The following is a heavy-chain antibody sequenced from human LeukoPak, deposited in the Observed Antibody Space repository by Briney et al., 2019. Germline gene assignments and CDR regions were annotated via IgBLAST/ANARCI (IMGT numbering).Heavy chain of an antibody. CDR2: INPNSGGT. CDR3: ARDGYCSSTSCYGWWFDP. CDR1: GYTFTDYY. D-gene: IGHD2-2*01. V-gene: IGHV1-2*02. J-gene: IGHJ5*02. Sequence: ASVKVSCKASGYTFTDYYLHWVRQAPGQGLEWMGWINPNSGGTNYAQKFQGRVTMTRDTSISTAYMELSRLRSDDTAVYYCARDGYCSSTSCYGWWFDPWGQGTLVTVSS.